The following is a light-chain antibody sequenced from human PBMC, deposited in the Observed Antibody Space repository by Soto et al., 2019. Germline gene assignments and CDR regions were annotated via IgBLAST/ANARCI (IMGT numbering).Light chain of an antibody. CDR2: DAS. CDR1: QSISSR. Sequence: DIQMTQSPSTLSASEGDRVTITCRASQSISSRLAWYQKKAGKAPKLLIYDASSLESGVPSRFSGSGSGTEFTLTISSLQPDDFATYYCQQYNSYWTFGQGTKVEIK. J-gene: IGKJ1*01. CDR3: QQYNSYWT. V-gene: IGKV1-5*01.